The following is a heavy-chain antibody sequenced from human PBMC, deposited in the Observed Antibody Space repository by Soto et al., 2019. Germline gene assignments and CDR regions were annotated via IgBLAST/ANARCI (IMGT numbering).Heavy chain of an antibody. D-gene: IGHD3-16*02. CDR3: ARIRYDYVWGSYRYTVPDY. J-gene: IGHJ4*02. CDR2: ISAYNGNT. CDR1: GYTFTSYG. V-gene: IGHV1-18*01. Sequence: QVQLVQSGAEVKKPGASVKVSCKASGYTFTSYGISWVRQAPGQGLEWMGWISAYNGNTNYAQKLQGRVTMTTDTSTSTAYMELRSLRSDDTAVYYWARIRYDYVWGSYRYTVPDYWGQGTLVTGCS.